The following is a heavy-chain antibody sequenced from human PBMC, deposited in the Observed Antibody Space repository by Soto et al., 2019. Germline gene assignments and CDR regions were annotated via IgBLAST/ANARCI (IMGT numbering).Heavy chain of an antibody. Sequence: SCKASGYTFTSYAMSWVRQAPGKGLEWVSAISGSGGSTYYADSVKGRFTISRDNSKNTLYLQMNSLRAEDTAVYYCATGPLNRGRLGINFDYWGQGTLVTVSS. D-gene: IGHD3-16*01. CDR2: ISGSGGST. V-gene: IGHV3-23*01. CDR3: ATGPLNRGRLGINFDY. CDR1: GYTFTSYA. J-gene: IGHJ4*02.